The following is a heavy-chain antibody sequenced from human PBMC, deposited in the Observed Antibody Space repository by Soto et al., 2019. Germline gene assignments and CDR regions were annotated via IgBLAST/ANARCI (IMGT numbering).Heavy chain of an antibody. V-gene: IGHV1-18*01. CDR1: GYTFTSYG. CDR3: ARDRGYNWNYGWFDP. CDR2: ISPYNGNT. Sequence: QVQLVQSGAEVKKPGASVKVSCKASGYTFTSYGISLVRQAPGQGLEWMGRISPYNGNTNYAQKLQGRVTMTTDTSTSTAYMELRSLRSDDTAVYYCARDRGYNWNYGWFDPWGQGTLVTVSS. J-gene: IGHJ5*02. D-gene: IGHD1-7*01.